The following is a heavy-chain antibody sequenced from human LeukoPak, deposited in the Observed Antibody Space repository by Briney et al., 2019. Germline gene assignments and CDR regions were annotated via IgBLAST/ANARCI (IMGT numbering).Heavy chain of an antibody. D-gene: IGHD1-26*01. Sequence: GGSLRLSCAASGFTFSSYAMHWVRQAPGKGLEYVSAISSNGGSTYYANSVKGRFTISRDNSKNTLYLQMGSLRAEDMAVYYCARVGYYYYGMDVRGQGTTVTVSS. CDR1: GFTFSSYA. CDR3: ARVGYYYYGMDV. J-gene: IGHJ6*02. V-gene: IGHV3-64*01. CDR2: ISSNGGST.